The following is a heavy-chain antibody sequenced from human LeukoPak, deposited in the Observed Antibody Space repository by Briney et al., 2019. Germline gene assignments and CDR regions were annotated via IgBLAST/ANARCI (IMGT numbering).Heavy chain of an antibody. Sequence: SETLSLTCTVSGGSISSSSYYWGWIRQPPGKGLEWIGSIYYSGSTYYNPSLKSRVTISVDTSKNQFSLKLSSVTAADTAVYYCANPEVDSSEPHAFDIWGQGTMVTVSS. J-gene: IGHJ3*02. CDR3: ANPEVDSSEPHAFDI. D-gene: IGHD3-22*01. V-gene: IGHV4-39*07. CDR1: GGSISSSSYY. CDR2: IYYSGST.